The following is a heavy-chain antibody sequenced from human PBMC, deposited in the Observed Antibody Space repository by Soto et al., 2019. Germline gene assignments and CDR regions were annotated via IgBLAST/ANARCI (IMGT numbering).Heavy chain of an antibody. D-gene: IGHD2-8*01. CDR2: ISSSSSYI. Sequence: GGSLRLSCAGSGFTFSSSTMSWVRQAPGKGLEWVSSISSSSSYIYQADSLKGRFTVSRDNAKNSLYLHVNSLRAEDTAVYYCARDLGEMYAIWGQGTRVTVS. V-gene: IGHV3-21*01. J-gene: IGHJ4*02. CDR3: ARDLGEMYAI. CDR1: GFTFSSST.